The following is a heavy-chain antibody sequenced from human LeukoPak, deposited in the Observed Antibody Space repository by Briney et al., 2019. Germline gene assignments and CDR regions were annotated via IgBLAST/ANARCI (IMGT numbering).Heavy chain of an antibody. CDR1: GFTFSSHA. CDR3: AKDPSYILLWFGELDY. CDR2: ISGSGGST. J-gene: IGHJ4*02. D-gene: IGHD3-10*01. V-gene: IGHV3-23*01. Sequence: PGGSLRLSCAASGFTFSSHAMSWVRQAPGKGLEWVSAISGSGGSTYYADSVKGRFTISRDNSKNTLYLQMNSLRAEDTAVYYCAKDPSYILLWFGELDYWGQGTLVTVSS.